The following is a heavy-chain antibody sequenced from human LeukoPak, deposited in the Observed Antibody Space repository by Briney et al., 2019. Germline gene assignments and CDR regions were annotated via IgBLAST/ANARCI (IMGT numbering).Heavy chain of an antibody. CDR3: ARGWLRYFDWLIDY. J-gene: IGHJ4*02. CDR2: IYYSGST. V-gene: IGHV4-59*01. CDR1: GGSISSYY. Sequence: PSETLSLTCTVSGGSISSYYWSWIRQPPGKGLEWRGYIYYSGSTNYNPSLKSRVTISVDTSKNQFSRKLSSVTAADTTVYYCARGWLRYFDWLIDYWGQGTLVTVSS. D-gene: IGHD3-9*01.